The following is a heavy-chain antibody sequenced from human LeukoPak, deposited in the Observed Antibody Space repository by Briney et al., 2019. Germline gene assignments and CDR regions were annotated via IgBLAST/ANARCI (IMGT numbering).Heavy chain of an antibody. V-gene: IGHV1-8*03. D-gene: IGHD2-2*01. CDR2: MNPNSGNT. Sequence: ASVKVSCKASGYTFTSYDINWVRQATGQGLEWMGWMNPNSGNTGYAQKFQGRVTITRNTSISTAYMELSSLRSEDTVVYYCAVGGVPAAHDAFDIWGQGTMVTVSS. J-gene: IGHJ3*02. CDR1: GYTFTSYD. CDR3: AVGGVPAAHDAFDI.